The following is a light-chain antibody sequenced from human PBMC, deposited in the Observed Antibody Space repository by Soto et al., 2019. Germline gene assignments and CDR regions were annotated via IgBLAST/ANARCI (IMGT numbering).Light chain of an antibody. J-gene: IGLJ1*01. CDR1: SSDVGGYNY. Sequence: LTQPASVSGSPGQSITISCTGTSSDVGGYNYVSWYQQHPGKAPKLMIYDISNRPSGVSNRFSGSKSGNTASLTISGLQAEDEADYYCSSYTSSSTLVFGTGTKVTVL. V-gene: IGLV2-14*01. CDR2: DIS. CDR3: SSYTSSSTLV.